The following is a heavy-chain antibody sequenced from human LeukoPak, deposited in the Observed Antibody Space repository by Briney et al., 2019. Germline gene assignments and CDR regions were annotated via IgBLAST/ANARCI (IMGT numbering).Heavy chain of an antibody. Sequence: SETLSLTCTVSGGSISSYYWSWIRQPPGKGLEWIGYIYYSGSTNYNPSLKRRVTISVDTSKNQFSLKLSSVTAADTAVYYCARHGHIAVAGRHPFDYWGQGTLVTVSS. CDR1: GGSISSYY. D-gene: IGHD6-19*01. CDR3: ARHGHIAVAGRHPFDY. CDR2: IYYSGST. J-gene: IGHJ4*02. V-gene: IGHV4-59*08.